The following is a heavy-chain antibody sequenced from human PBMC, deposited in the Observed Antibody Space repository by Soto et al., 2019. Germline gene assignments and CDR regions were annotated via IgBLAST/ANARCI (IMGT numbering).Heavy chain of an antibody. D-gene: IGHD6-6*01. CDR3: ARGGEGYRIWYSSSSRGGFSDY. J-gene: IGHJ4*02. Sequence: SETLSLTCSFSGDSVTSHYLTWIRQSPEKGLEWIGYMHYTGFSHYNPSLKSRVTISVDTSKNQFSLKLSSVTAADTAVYYCARGGEGYRIWYSSSSRGGFSDYWGQGTLVTVSS. CDR2: MHYTGFS. CDR1: GDSVTSHY. V-gene: IGHV4-59*02.